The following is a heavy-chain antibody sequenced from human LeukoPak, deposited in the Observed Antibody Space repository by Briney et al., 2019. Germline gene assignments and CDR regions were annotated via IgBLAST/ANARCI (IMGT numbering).Heavy chain of an antibody. CDR3: ARVVPPSYYGSGSYFWDPYYIDY. D-gene: IGHD3-10*01. CDR1: GGSISSYY. CDR2: IYHSGDP. V-gene: IGHV4-59*08. J-gene: IGHJ4*02. Sequence: ASETLSLTCPVAGGSISSYYWSWIRQPPGKGLEWIGSIYHSGDPYYNPSFKSRVTISVDTPKNQSSLKLASVTPADPAVFYVARVVPPSYYGSGSYFWDPYYIDYWGQGTLVTVSS.